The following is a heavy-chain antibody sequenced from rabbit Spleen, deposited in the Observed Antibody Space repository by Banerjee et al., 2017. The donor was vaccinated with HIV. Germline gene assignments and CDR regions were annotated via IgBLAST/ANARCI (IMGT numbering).Heavy chain of an antibody. CDR1: GFSFSTSYD. J-gene: IGHJ4*01. Sequence: QEQLVESGGGLVQPGASLTLTCTASGFSFSTSYDMCWVRQAPGKGLEWIACIDIGSRDFTYYASWVNGRFSISRENTQNTVYLQLNSLTAADTATYFCVRDLTGIIGWNFYLWGQGTLVTVS. CDR2: IDIGSRDFT. CDR3: VRDLTGIIGWNFYL. V-gene: IGHV1S45*01. D-gene: IGHD1-1*01.